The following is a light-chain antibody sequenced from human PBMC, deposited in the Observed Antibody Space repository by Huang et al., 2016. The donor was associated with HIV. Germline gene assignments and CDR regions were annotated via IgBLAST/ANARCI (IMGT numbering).Light chain of an antibody. V-gene: IGKV3-15*01. CDR2: GAS. CDR3: QQYNNWPPWT. Sequence: EIVMTQSPATLSVSPGERATLSCKASQSVDSNLAWYQQKPGQAPRLLIYGASTRAIGVAARFSGSGSGTNFTLTISSLQSEEFAVYYCQQYNNWPPWTFGQGTKVEIK. J-gene: IGKJ1*01. CDR1: QSVDSN.